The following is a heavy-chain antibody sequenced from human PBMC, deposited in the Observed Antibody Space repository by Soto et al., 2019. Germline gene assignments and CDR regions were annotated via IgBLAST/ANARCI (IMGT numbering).Heavy chain of an antibody. CDR2: IYYTGSA. CDR1: GDSISNTGYY. Sequence: SETLSLTCAVSGDSISNTGYYWGWIRQPPGKGLEWIGAIYYTGSASYNPSLESRVTMSVDTSKNQFSLKVTSVTAADTAVYYCATLAVAGSRPDYWGQGALVTVS. J-gene: IGHJ4*02. V-gene: IGHV4-39*01. D-gene: IGHD6-19*01. CDR3: ATLAVAGSRPDY.